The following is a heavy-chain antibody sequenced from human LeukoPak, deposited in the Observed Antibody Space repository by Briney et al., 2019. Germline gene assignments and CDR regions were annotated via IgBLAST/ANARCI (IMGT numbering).Heavy chain of an antibody. Sequence: GGSLRLSCAASGFTFSSYAMSWVRQAPGKGLEWVSAISGSGGSTYYADSVKGRFTISRDNSKNTLYLQMNSLRAEDTAVYYCAKTTHVDIVAPYYYYMDVWGKGTTVTVSS. CDR2: ISGSGGST. CDR1: GFTFSSYA. CDR3: AKTTHVDIVAPYYYYMDV. D-gene: IGHD5-12*01. J-gene: IGHJ6*03. V-gene: IGHV3-23*01.